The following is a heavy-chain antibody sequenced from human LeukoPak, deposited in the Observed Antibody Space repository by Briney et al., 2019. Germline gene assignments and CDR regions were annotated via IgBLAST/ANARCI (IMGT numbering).Heavy chain of an antibody. CDR1: GGSFSGYY. CDR2: INHSGST. CDR3: ARGKRWLQPTYFDY. V-gene: IGHV4-34*01. D-gene: IGHD5-24*01. Sequence: PSETLSLTCAVYGGSFSGYYWSWIRQPPGKGLEWMGEINHSGSTNYNPSLKSRVTISVDTSKNQFSLKLSSVTAADTAVYYCARGKRWLQPTYFDYWGQGTLVTVSS. J-gene: IGHJ4*02.